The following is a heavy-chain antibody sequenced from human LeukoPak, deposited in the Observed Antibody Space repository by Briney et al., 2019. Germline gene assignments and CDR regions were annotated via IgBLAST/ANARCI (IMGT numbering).Heavy chain of an antibody. D-gene: IGHD4-17*01. J-gene: IGHJ4*02. V-gene: IGHV4-34*01. CDR2: INHSGST. Sequence: SETLSLTCAVYGGSFSGYYWSWIRQPPGKGLEWIGEINHSGSTNYNPSLKSRVTITVDTSKNQFSLKLSSVTAADTAVYYCARGSSTVTTGVDYWGQGTLVTVSS. CDR1: GGSFSGYY. CDR3: ARGSSTVTTGVDY.